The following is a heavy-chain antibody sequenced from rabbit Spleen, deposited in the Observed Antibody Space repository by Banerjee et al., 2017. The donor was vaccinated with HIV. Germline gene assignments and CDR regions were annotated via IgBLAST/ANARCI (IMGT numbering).Heavy chain of an antibody. J-gene: IGHJ2*01. D-gene: IGHD4-1*01. CDR1: GFTLSSYY. CDR3: ARDRGSGWGDAIDP. V-gene: IGHV1S7*01. CDR2: IDPIFGTT. Sequence: HLKESGGGLVQPGGSLKLSCTASGFTLSSYYMNWVRQAPGKGLEWIGYIDPIFGTTSYASWVNGRFTISSDNAQNTVDLQMNSLTAADTATYFCARDRGSGWGDAIDPWGQGTLVTVS.